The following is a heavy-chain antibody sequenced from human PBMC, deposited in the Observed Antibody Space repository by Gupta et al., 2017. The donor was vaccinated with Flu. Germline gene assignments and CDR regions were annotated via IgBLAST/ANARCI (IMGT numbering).Heavy chain of an antibody. V-gene: IGHV3-49*02. J-gene: IGHJ4*02. CDR3: ARDPYYFEY. CDR2: YGGTT. Sequence: YGGTTEYAASVKGRFTISRDDSKGIAYLQMNSLETEDTAVYYCARDPYYFEYWGQGTLVTVSS.